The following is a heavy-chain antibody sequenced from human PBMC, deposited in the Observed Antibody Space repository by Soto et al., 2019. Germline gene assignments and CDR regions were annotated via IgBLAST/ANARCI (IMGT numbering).Heavy chain of an antibody. CDR3: ARARGGGGITYNYCLDY. Sequence: GGSLRLSCAASGFTVSSNYMTWVRQAPGKGLEWVSALYLGGSTYYADSVRGRFTISRDDSKNTLYLQMHSLRADDTAMYFCARARGGGGITYNYCLDYWGQGTQVTVSS. CDR2: LYLGGST. J-gene: IGHJ4*02. D-gene: IGHD5-12*01. CDR1: GFTVSSNY. V-gene: IGHV3-53*01.